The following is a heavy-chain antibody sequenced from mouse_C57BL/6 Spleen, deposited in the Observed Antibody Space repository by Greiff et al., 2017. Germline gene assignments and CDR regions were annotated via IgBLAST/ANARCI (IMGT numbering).Heavy chain of an antibody. J-gene: IGHJ4*01. CDR2: IDPETGGT. Sequence: VQLQQSGAELVRPGASVTLSCKASGYTFTDYEMHWVKKTPVHGLDWIGAIDPETGGTAYNQKLTGNAILTADKSSSTAYMELRSLTSEDSAVYYCTNSFYAMDYWGQGTSVTVSS. D-gene: IGHD2-12*01. CDR1: GYTFTDYE. CDR3: TNSFYAMDY. V-gene: IGHV1-15*01.